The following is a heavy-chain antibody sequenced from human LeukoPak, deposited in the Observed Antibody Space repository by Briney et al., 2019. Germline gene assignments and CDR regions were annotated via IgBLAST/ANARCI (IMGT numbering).Heavy chain of an antibody. CDR3: ARGYSGYEY. CDR1: GFTFSNSY. J-gene: IGHJ4*02. D-gene: IGHD5-12*01. V-gene: IGHV3-30*02. Sequence: QPGGSLRLSCAASGFTFSNSYMHWVRQAPGKGLEWVAYIRYDGNNKYYADSVKGRFTISRDNSKNTLYLQLNSLRAEDTAVYYCARGYSGYEYWGQGTLVTVSS. CDR2: IRYDGNNK.